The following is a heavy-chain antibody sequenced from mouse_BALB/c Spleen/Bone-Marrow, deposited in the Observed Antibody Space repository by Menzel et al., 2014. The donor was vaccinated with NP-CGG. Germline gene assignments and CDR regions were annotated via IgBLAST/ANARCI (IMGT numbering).Heavy chain of an antibody. CDR2: ISSGSSTI. D-gene: IGHD3-3*01. CDR1: GITFRNFG. Sequence: EVKLVESGGGLVQPGGSRKLSCAASGITFRNFGMHWVRQAPEKGLEWVAYISSGSSTIYYADTPKGRFTISRDNPKNTLFLQMTSLRSEDTAMYYCARIGRARGYAMDYWGQGTSVTVSS. J-gene: IGHJ4*01. V-gene: IGHV5-17*02. CDR3: ARIGRARGYAMDY.